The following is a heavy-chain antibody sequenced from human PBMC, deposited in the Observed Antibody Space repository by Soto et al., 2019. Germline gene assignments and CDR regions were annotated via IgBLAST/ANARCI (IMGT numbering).Heavy chain of an antibody. CDR2: IQSGGTT. CDR3: ARDDVLCDGGRCYGIPLDV. Sequence: PGGSLRLSCAASGFTVSSKYMTWVRQAPGKGLEWVSLIQSGGTTYYADSVKGRFTISRDTSENTLHLQMDSLRVEDTAVYYCARDDVLCDGGRCYGIPLDVWGKRTTVTVSS. CDR1: GFTVSSKY. J-gene: IGHJ6*04. D-gene: IGHD2-15*01. V-gene: IGHV3-66*01.